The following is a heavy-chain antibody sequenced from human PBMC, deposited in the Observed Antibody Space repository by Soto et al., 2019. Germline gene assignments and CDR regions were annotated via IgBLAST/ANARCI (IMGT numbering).Heavy chain of an antibody. CDR2: INAGNGNT. V-gene: IGHV1-3*01. Sequence: ASVKVSCKASGYTFISYAMHWVRQAPGQRLEWMGWINAGNGNTKYSQKFQGRVTMTRDTSTSTVFLELSSLRSGDTAVYFCARDLYSTSWYVRAFDMWGQGTMVTVSS. CDR3: ARDLYSTSWYVRAFDM. J-gene: IGHJ3*02. CDR1: GYTFISYA. D-gene: IGHD6-13*01.